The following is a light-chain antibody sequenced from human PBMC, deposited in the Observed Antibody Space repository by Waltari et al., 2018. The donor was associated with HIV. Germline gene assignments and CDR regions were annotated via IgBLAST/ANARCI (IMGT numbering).Light chain of an antibody. V-gene: IGKV3-15*01. J-gene: IGKJ4*01. Sequence: ETVIPQSPATPSVSPGDRATISCRASQTVGSNFAWYQQQPGQAPRLLIYDASTRATGIPARFSGSGSGREFTLTISSLQSEDFAVYYCQQYNNWPPLTFGGGTKVEIK. CDR2: DAS. CDR1: QTVGSN. CDR3: QQYNNWPPLT.